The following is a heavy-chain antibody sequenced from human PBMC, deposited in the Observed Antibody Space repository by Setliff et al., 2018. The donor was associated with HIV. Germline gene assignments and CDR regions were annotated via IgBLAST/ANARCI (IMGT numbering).Heavy chain of an antibody. J-gene: IGHJ5*02. CDR3: AKDMYKYGHNWFDP. V-gene: IGHV3-23*01. D-gene: IGHD2-8*01. CDR1: GFTFGDYA. Sequence: PGGSLRLSCTAAGFTFGDYAMSWVRQAPGKGLEWVATISGSGTSTYYVDSVKGRFTISRDNSKNTLYLQLGSLRAEDTAVYYCAKDMYKYGHNWFDPWGQGTLVTVSS. CDR2: ISGSGTST.